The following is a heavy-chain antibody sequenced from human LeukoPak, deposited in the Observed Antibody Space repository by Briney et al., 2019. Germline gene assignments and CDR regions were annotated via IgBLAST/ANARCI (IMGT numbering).Heavy chain of an antibody. D-gene: IGHD3-22*01. CDR2: IIPIFGTA. CDR1: GGTFSSYA. Sequence: SVKVSCKASGGTFSSYAISWVRQAPGQGLEWMGRIIPIFGTANYAQKFEGRVTITTDESTSTAYMELSSLRSEDTAVYYCARSWYYYDSSGYLFDYWGQGTLVTVSS. CDR3: ARSWYYYDSSGYLFDY. J-gene: IGHJ4*02. V-gene: IGHV1-69*05.